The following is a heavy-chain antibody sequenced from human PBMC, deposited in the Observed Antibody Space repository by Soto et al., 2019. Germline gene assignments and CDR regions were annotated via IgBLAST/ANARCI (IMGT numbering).Heavy chain of an antibody. CDR1: GGTFSSYT. CDR3: ARGYSSSWYWFDP. CDR2: IIPILGIA. J-gene: IGHJ5*02. Sequence: GASVKVSCKASGGTFSSYTISWVRQAPGQGLEWMGRIIPILGIANYAQKFQGRVTITADKSTSTAYMELSSLRSEDTAVYYCARGYSSSWYWFDPWGQRTLVTVSS. V-gene: IGHV1-69*02. D-gene: IGHD6-13*01.